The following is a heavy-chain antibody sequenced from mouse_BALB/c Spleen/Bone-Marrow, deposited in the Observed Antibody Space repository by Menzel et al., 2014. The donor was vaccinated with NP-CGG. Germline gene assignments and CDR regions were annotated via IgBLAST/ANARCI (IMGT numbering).Heavy chain of an antibody. CDR3: ASAYYGDSFAY. CDR2: ISYDGSN. V-gene: IGHV3-6*02. Sequence: VQLQQPGPGLVKPSQSLSLSCSVTGYSITSGYYWYLIRQLPGNKLEWMAYISYDGSNNYNPSLKNRISFTRDTSKNQLFLKLNSVATEDTATYYCASAYYGDSFAYWGQGTLVTVSP. CDR1: GYSITSGYY. J-gene: IGHJ3*01. D-gene: IGHD1-2*01.